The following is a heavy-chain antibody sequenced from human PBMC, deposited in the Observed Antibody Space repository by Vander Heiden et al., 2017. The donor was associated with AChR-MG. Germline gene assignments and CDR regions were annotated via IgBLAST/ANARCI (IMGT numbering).Heavy chain of an antibody. V-gene: IGHV3-13*01. Sequence: EVQLVESGGGLVQPGGSLRLSCAASGFTFSSYDMHWVRQPTGKGLEWVSAIGTAGDTYYPGSVKGRFTISRENAKNSLYLQMNSLRAGDTAVYYCARGTSQEGNKEIMYAIRHWYFDLWGRGTLVTVSS. J-gene: IGHJ2*01. CDR2: IGTAGDT. CDR1: GFTFSSYD. D-gene: IGHD2-8*01. CDR3: ARGTSQEGNKEIMYAIRHWYFDL.